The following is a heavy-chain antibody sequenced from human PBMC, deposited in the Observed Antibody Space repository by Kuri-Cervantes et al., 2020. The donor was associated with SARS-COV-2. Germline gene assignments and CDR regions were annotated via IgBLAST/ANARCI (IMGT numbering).Heavy chain of an antibody. CDR3: ARDPGSGYDYGFDY. Sequence: ASVKVSCKASGYTFSEYYIHWVRQAPGQGLEWMGWINPKSGGAKYAQRLQGRATMTRDTSISTVYMDLSSLRSDDTAVYYCARDPGSGYDYGFDYWGQGTLVTVSS. J-gene: IGHJ4*02. V-gene: IGHV1-2*02. CDR2: INPKSGGA. CDR1: GYTFSEYY. D-gene: IGHD5-12*01.